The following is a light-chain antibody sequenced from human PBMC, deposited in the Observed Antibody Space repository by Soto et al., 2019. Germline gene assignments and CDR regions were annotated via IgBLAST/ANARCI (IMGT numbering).Light chain of an antibody. CDR1: NSNTGAGSD. J-gene: IGLJ3*02. CDR2: GNT. V-gene: IGLV1-40*01. CDR3: QSYDSSLSGSV. Sequence: QSVLTQPPSVSGAPGQRVTISCTGSNSNTGAGSDVHWYQQFPGAPPKLVIYGNTNRPSGVPDRFSGSKSGTSASLAITGLQAEDEADYYCQSYDSSLSGSVFGGGTKLTVL.